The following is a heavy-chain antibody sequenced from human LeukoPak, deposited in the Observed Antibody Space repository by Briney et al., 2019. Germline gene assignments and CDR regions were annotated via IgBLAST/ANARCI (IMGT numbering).Heavy chain of an antibody. CDR1: GGTFSSYA. CDR2: MIPIFGTA. Sequence: ASVKVSCKASGGTFSSYAISWVRQAPGQGLEWVGRMIPIFGTANYAQKFQGRVTITTDESTSTAYMELSSLRSEDTAVYYCARDGYSDYGDYEGSSYWGQGTLVTVSS. J-gene: IGHJ4*02. D-gene: IGHD4-17*01. V-gene: IGHV1-69*05. CDR3: ARDGYSDYGDYEGSSY.